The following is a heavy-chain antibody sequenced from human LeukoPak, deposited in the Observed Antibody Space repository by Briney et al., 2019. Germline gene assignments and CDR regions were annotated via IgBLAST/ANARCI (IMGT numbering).Heavy chain of an antibody. CDR2: IYYSGST. V-gene: IGHV4-59*01. J-gene: IGHJ4*02. Sequence: SETLSLTCTVSGGSISSYYWSWIRQPPGKGLEWIGYIYYSGSTNYNPSLKSRVTISVDTSKNQFSLKLSSVTAADTAVYYCAREVGSGSYYNSEHYDYWGQGTLVTVSS. D-gene: IGHD3-10*01. CDR1: GGSISSYY. CDR3: AREVGSGSYYNSEHYDY.